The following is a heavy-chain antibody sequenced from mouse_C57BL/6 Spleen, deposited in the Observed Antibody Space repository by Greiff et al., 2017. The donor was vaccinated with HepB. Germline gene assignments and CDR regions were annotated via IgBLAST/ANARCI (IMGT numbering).Heavy chain of an antibody. V-gene: IGHV10-1*01. D-gene: IGHD1-1*01. Sequence: DVHLVESGGGLVQPKGSLKLSCAASGFSFNTYAMNWVRQAPGKGLEWVARIRSKSNNYATYYADSVKDRFTISRDDSESMLYLQMNNLKTEDTAMYYCVRQRHLLFYAMDYWGQGTSVTVSS. CDR2: IRSKSNNYAT. CDR3: VRQRHLLFYAMDY. CDR1: GFSFNTYA. J-gene: IGHJ4*01.